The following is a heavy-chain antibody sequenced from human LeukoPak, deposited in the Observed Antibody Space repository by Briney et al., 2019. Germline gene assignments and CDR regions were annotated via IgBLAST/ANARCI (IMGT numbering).Heavy chain of an antibody. CDR2: IYYTGTT. CDR1: GGSISRSTYY. V-gene: IGHV4-39*01. J-gene: IGHJ3*02. CDR3: ARRAGFRAFDI. Sequence: SSETLSLTCTVSGGSISRSTYYWGWIRQPPGKGLEWIANIYYTGTTLYNPSLRSRVTISVDTSENQFSLRLSSVTAADTAVYYCARRAGFRAFDIWGQGTMVTVPS.